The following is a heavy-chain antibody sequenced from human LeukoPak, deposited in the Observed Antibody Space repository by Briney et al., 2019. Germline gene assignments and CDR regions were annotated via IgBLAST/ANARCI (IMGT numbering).Heavy chain of an antibody. CDR2: IKSKTDGGTT. V-gene: IGHV3-15*01. CDR3: TTGLRYSSGWYKFY. Sequence: PVGSLRLSCAASGFTFSNAWMSWVRQAPGKGLEWVGRIKSKTDGGTTDYAAPVKGRFTISRDDSKNTLYMQMNSLKTEDTAVYYCTTGLRYSSGWYKFYWGQGTLVTVSS. CDR1: GFTFSNAW. J-gene: IGHJ4*02. D-gene: IGHD6-19*01.